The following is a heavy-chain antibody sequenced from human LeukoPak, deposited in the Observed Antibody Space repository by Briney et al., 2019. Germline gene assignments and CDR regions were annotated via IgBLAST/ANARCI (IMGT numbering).Heavy chain of an antibody. CDR1: EYTFTGYC. CDR2: VDSKSGGT. CDR3: AREMNYDDYRTSDY. D-gene: IGHD4-17*01. V-gene: IGHV1-2*02. J-gene: IGHJ4*02. Sequence: ASVKVSCKASEYTFTGYCMHWVRQAPGQGFEWLGRVDSKSGGTNYAQKFQGRVTMTRDTSISTVYMQLISLRSDDTAVYYCAREMNYDDYRTSDYWGQGTLVTVSS.